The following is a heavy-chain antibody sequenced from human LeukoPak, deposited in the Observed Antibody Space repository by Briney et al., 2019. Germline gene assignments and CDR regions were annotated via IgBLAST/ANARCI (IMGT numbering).Heavy chain of an antibody. J-gene: IGHJ3*02. D-gene: IGHD6-19*01. CDR2: INAGNGNT. Sequence: ASVKVSCKASGYTFTSYAMHWVRQAPGQRLEWMGWINAGNGNTKYSQEFQGRVTITRDTSASTAYMELSSLRSDDTALYYCARFGLGKHIEVAGIPFDIWGQGTMVTVSS. CDR3: ARFGLGKHIEVAGIPFDI. V-gene: IGHV1-3*01. CDR1: GYTFTSYA.